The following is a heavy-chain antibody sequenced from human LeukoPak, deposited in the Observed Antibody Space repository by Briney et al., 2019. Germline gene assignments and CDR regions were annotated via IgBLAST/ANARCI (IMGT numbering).Heavy chain of an antibody. D-gene: IGHD3-10*01. CDR3: ARGNMVRGVRFDY. CDR2: INHSGST. CDR1: GGSFSGYY. V-gene: IGHV4-34*01. J-gene: IGHJ4*02. Sequence: PSETLYLTCAVYGGSFSGYYWSWIRQPPGKGLEWIGEINHSGSTNYNPSLKSRVTISVDTSKNQFSLKLSSVTAADTAVYYCARGNMVRGVRFDYWGQGTLVTVSS.